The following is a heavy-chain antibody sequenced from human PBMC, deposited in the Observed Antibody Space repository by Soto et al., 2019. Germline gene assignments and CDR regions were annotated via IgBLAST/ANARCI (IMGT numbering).Heavy chain of an antibody. Sequence: ASVKVSCKVSGYTLTELSMHWVRQAPGKGLEWMGGFDPEDGETIYAQKFQGRVTMTEDTSTDTAYMELSSLRSEDTAVYYCATAPRVSYVLRFLEWLFDPWGQGTLVTVSS. CDR2: FDPEDGET. V-gene: IGHV1-24*01. CDR3: ATAPRVSYVLRFLEWLFDP. D-gene: IGHD3-3*01. J-gene: IGHJ5*02. CDR1: GYTLTELS.